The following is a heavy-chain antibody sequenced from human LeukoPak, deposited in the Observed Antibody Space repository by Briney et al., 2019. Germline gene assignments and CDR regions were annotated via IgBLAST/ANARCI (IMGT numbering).Heavy chain of an antibody. J-gene: IGHJ4*02. CDR1: EFTFSNYG. CDR2: IRYDGTNK. Sequence: GGSLRLSCAASEFTFSNYGMHWVRQAPGKGLEWVAFIRYDGTNKYYADSVKGRFTISRDNSKNTLYLQMNSLRAEDTAVYYCAKDRAPDGYRSSYFDYWGQGTLVTVSS. D-gene: IGHD5-24*01. CDR3: AKDRAPDGYRSSYFDY. V-gene: IGHV3-30*02.